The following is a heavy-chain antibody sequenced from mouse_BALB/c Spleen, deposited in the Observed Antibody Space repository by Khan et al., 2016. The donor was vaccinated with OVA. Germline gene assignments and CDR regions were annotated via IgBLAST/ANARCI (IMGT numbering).Heavy chain of an antibody. D-gene: IGHD2-2*01. CDR2: ISSGGSYT. V-gene: IGHV5-6*01. Sequence: EVELVESGGDLVKPGGSLKLSCAASGFTFSDYGMSWVRQTPDKRPEWVATISSGGSYTYYPASVKGRFTISRDTAKNILYLQMSSLKSEDTAMYYCASHGDYSGYDVGALVYWGQGTSVTVAS. CDR1: GFTFSDYG. J-gene: IGHJ4*01. CDR3: ASHGDYSGYDVGALVY.